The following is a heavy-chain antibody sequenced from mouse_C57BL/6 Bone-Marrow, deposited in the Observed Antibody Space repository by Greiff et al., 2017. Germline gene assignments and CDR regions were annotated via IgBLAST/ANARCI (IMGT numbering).Heavy chain of an antibody. CDR3: TPLYYGSSYFYWYCDV. Sequence: VQLQQSGAELVRPGASVKLSCTASGFNIKDDYMHWVKQRPEQGLEWIGWIDPENGDTEYASKFQGKATITADTSSNTAYLQLSSLTSEDTAVYYCTPLYYGSSYFYWYCDVWGTGTTVTVSS. CDR1: GFNIKDDY. V-gene: IGHV14-4*01. J-gene: IGHJ1*03. CDR2: IDPENGDT. D-gene: IGHD1-1*01.